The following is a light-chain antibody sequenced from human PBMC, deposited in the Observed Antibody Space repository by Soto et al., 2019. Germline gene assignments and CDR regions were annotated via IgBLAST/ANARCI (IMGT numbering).Light chain of an antibody. CDR2: EGS. J-gene: IGLJ2*01. CDR3: CSYAGSSTFSAV. V-gene: IGLV2-23*03. CDR1: SSDVGSYNL. Sequence: QSALTQPASVSGSPGQSITICCTGTSSDVGSYNLVSWYQQHPGKAPKLMIYEGSKRPSGVSNRFSGSKSGNTASLTISGLQAEDEADYYCCSYAGSSTFSAVFGGGTKLTVL.